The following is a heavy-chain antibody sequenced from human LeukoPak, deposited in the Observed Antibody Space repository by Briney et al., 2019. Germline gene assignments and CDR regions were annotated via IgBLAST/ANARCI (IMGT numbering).Heavy chain of an antibody. J-gene: IGHJ3*01. CDR1: GDSVSRTDAG. V-gene: IGHV6-1*01. CDR3: ARGGLVRGSINSLIGFDV. CDR2: TYYRSKWYKDDAGWYK. D-gene: IGHD3-10*01. Sequence: SQTLSLTCAISGDSVSRTDAGWSWIRQSPSRGLEWLGRTYYRSKWYKDDAGWYKDDAGSLKSRITIKVDTVMNQFSLQLSSVTPEDTALYYCARGGLVRGSINSLIGFDVWGQGIMVTVSS.